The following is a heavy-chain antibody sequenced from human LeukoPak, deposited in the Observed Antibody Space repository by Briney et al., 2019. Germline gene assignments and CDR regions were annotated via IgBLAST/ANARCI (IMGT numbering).Heavy chain of an antibody. J-gene: IGHJ3*02. CDR1: GFTFSSYA. D-gene: IGHD6-13*01. CDR3: AKDFRGRVPLAAAATGAFDI. V-gene: IGHV3-23*01. Sequence: GGSLRLSCAASGFTFSSYAMSWVRQAPGKGLEWVSAISGSGGSTYYADSVKGRFTISRDNSKNTLYLQMNSLRAEDTAVYYCAKDFRGRVPLAAAATGAFDIWGQGTMVTVSS. CDR2: ISGSGGST.